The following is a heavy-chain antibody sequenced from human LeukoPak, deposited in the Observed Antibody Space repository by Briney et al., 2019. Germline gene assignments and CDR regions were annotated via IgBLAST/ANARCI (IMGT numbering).Heavy chain of an antibody. Sequence: SETLCLTCAASGCTISSYSWSWIRQPAGKGLEWIGRIYTSGSTNYNPSLKSRVSMSVDTSKNQFSLKLSSVTAADTAVYYCARDPEGHGYYFDYWGQGALVTVSS. CDR1: GCTISSYS. CDR3: ARDPEGHGYYFDY. D-gene: IGHD3-3*01. V-gene: IGHV4-4*07. CDR2: IYTSGST. J-gene: IGHJ4*02.